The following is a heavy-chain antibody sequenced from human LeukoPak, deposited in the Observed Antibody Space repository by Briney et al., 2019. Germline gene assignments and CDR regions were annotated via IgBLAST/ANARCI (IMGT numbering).Heavy chain of an antibody. CDR2: ISSSSTTI. CDR1: GFTFSTYS. CDR3: ARRYYYDSSGYLY. J-gene: IGHJ4*02. Sequence: GGSLRLSCAASGFTFSTYSMNWVRQAPGKGLKWVSYISSSSTTIYYADSVKGRFTISRDNARNSLYLQMNSLRDEDTAVYYCARRYYYDSSGYLYWGQGTLVTVSS. D-gene: IGHD3-22*01. V-gene: IGHV3-48*02.